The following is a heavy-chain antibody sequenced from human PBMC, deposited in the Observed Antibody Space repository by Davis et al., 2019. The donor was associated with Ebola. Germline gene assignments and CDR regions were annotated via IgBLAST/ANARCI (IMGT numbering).Heavy chain of an antibody. Sequence: GESLKISCAASGFTFSSYAMSWVRQAPGKGLEWVSSISSSSRYIFYADSVKGRFTISRDNANNLLYLEMNSLRAEDTAVYYCARDGPAGHCTTTSCQGKEWFDPWGQGTLVTVTS. CDR2: ISSSSRYI. CDR1: GFTFSSYA. CDR3: ARDGPAGHCTTTSCQGKEWFDP. J-gene: IGHJ5*02. D-gene: IGHD2-2*01. V-gene: IGHV3-21*01.